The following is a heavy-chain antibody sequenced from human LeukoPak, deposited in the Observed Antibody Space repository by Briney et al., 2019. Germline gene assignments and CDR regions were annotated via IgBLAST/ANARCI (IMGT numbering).Heavy chain of an antibody. Sequence: ASVKVSCKASGGTFSSYAISWVRQAPGQGLEWMGGIITIFGTANYAQKFQGRVTITTDESTSTAYMELSSLRSEDTAVYYCARGRFGEVVVVAATPSYYYYMDVWGKGTTVTVSS. CDR3: ARGRFGEVVVVAATPSYYYYMDV. V-gene: IGHV1-69*05. CDR1: GGTFSSYA. J-gene: IGHJ6*03. CDR2: IITIFGTA. D-gene: IGHD2-15*01.